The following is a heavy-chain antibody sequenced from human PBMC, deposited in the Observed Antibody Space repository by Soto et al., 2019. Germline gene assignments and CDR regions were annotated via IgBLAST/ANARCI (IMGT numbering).Heavy chain of an antibody. CDR3: ERQWRYSYGMDV. J-gene: IGHJ6*02. D-gene: IGHD4-4*01. Sequence: SETLSLTCTVSGGSISSSSYYWGWIRQPPGKGLEWIGSIYYSGSTYYNPSLKSRVTISVDTSKNQFSLKLSSVTAADTAVYYCERQWRYSYGMDVWGQGTTVTVSS. CDR2: IYYSGST. CDR1: GGSISSSSYY. V-gene: IGHV4-39*01.